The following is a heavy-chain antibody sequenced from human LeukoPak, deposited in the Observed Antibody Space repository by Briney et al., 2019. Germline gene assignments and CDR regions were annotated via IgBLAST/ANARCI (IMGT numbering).Heavy chain of an antibody. CDR3: ARDPVIVVVPGGKAFDI. J-gene: IGHJ3*02. D-gene: IGHD2-2*01. V-gene: IGHV1-2*02. Sequence: ASVKVSCKVSGYTLTELSMHWVRQAPGKGLEWMGWINPNTGGTNYVQKFQGRVTMTRDTSISTAYMELSRLRFDDTAVYYCARDPVIVVVPGGKAFDIWGQGTMVTVSS. CDR1: GYTLTELS. CDR2: INPNTGGT.